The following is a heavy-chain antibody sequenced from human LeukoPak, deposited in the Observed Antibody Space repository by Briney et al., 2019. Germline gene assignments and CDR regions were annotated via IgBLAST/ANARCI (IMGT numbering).Heavy chain of an antibody. D-gene: IGHD3-16*01. CDR2: ISSSSSYT. V-gene: IGHV3-11*06. Sequence: GGSLKLSCAASGFTFSDYDMSWIRQAPGKGLEWVSYISSSSSYTNYADSVKGRFTISRDNAKNSVYLQMNSLRAEDTAVYYGARDWGAHLGYLDPWGQGTLVTVSS. CDR3: ARDWGAHLGYLDP. CDR1: GFTFSDYD. J-gene: IGHJ5*02.